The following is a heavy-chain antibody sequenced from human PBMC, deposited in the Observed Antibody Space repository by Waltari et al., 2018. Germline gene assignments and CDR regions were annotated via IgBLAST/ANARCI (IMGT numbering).Heavy chain of an antibody. CDR2: IYTSGST. J-gene: IGHJ6*03. CDR1: GGSISSGSYY. Sequence: QVQLQESGPGLVKPSQTLSLTCTVSGGSISSGSYYWSWIRQPAGKGLEWNGRIYTSGSTNHNPSLKSRVTISVDTSKNQFSLKLSSVTAADTAVYYCARGLGSGYYYYMDVWGKGTTVTVSS. V-gene: IGHV4-61*02. CDR3: ARGLGSGYYYYMDV. D-gene: IGHD7-27*01.